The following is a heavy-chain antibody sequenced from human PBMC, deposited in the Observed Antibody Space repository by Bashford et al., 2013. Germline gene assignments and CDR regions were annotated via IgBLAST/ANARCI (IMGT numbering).Heavy chain of an antibody. J-gene: IGHJ6*01. Sequence: VRQAPGKGLEWVANIKQDGSDKYYVDSVKGRFTISRDNAQNSLYLQMNSLRAEDTAVYYCARDGDGYDYNYYGMGRLG. CDR2: IKQDGSDK. CDR3: ARDGDGYDYNYYGMGR. D-gene: IGHD5-12*01. V-gene: IGHV3-7*01.